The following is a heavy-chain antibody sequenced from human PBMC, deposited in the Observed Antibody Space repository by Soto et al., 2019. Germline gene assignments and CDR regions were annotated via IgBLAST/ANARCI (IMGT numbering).Heavy chain of an antibody. CDR1: GFTVSSNY. Sequence: PGGSLRLSCAASGFTVSSNYMSWVRQAPGKGLEWVSVIYSGGSTYYADSVKGRFTISRDNSKNTLYLQMNSLRAEDTAVYYCARYEQQLAYGMDVWGQGTTVTVSS. D-gene: IGHD6-13*01. CDR2: IYSGGST. V-gene: IGHV3-53*01. CDR3: ARYEQQLAYGMDV. J-gene: IGHJ6*02.